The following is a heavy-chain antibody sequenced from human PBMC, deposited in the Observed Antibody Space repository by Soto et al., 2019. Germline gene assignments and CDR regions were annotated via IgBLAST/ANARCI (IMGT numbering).Heavy chain of an antibody. J-gene: IGHJ3*02. CDR1: GYSFTSYW. Sequence: GESLKISCKGSGYSFTSYWIGWVRQMPGKGLEWLGVIYPGDSDTRYSPSFQGQVTISADKSSSTAYLQWSSLKASDTAMYFCARLGSGRGYDPRSNCLDIWGQGTMVTVSS. V-gene: IGHV5-51*01. D-gene: IGHD5-12*01. CDR3: ARLGSGRGYDPRSNCLDI. CDR2: IYPGDSDT.